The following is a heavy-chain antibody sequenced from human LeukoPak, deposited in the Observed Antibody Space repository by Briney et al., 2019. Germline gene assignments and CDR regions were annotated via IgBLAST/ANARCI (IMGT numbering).Heavy chain of an antibody. Sequence: ASVKASCKASGYTFTGYYMHWVRQAPGQGLEWMGWINPNSGGTNYAQKFQGRVTMTRDTSISTAYMELSRLRSDDTAVYYCARGPLWFGELVDYWGQGTLVTVSS. J-gene: IGHJ4*02. CDR2: INPNSGGT. CDR1: GYTFTGYY. V-gene: IGHV1-2*02. D-gene: IGHD3-10*01. CDR3: ARGPLWFGELVDY.